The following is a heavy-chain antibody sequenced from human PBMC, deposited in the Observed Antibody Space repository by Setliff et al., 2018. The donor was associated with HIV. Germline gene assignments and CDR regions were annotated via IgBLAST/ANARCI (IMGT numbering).Heavy chain of an antibody. J-gene: IGHJ4*02. CDR3: ARALYTNLAHFDY. CDR2: IHYSGIT. Sequence: LSLTCYVSGGSMASYQWGWIRQPPGKGLEWIGNIHYSGITSYNPSLERRVTISVDTSKSQFSLKLTSVTPADTAVYYCARALYTNLAHFDYWGQGTLVTVSS. CDR1: GGSMASYQ. D-gene: IGHD2-2*02. V-gene: IGHV4-59*01.